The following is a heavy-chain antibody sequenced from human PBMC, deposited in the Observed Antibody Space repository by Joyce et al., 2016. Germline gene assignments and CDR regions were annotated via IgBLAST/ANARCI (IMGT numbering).Heavy chain of an antibody. D-gene: IGHD2-15*01. V-gene: IGHV3-23*04. CDR2: IGAAGSGL. CDR3: ARAMTAVVAYTLRDGFDV. Sequence: EMQLEESGGTLVHPGGSLRLSCKVSHSPSNKFVMAWVRQAPGKGLEWVSAIGAAGSGLYYADSVKVRFSISRDNSNNMMYLQMTSLQIEVTATYSCARAMTAVVAYTLRDGFDVWGQGTLVAVSS. J-gene: IGHJ3*01. CDR1: HSPSNKFV.